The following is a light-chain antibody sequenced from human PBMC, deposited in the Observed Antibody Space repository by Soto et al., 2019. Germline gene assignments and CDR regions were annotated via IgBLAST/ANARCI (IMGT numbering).Light chain of an antibody. CDR2: DAS. CDR3: LQRSSWPRT. V-gene: IGKV3-11*01. CDR1: QSVSSY. J-gene: IGKJ1*01. Sequence: EIVLTQSPATLSLSPGEIATLSCRASQSVSSYLAWYQQKAGQAPRLLIYDASNRATGIPARFSGSGSGTDFSLTISRLKPEDFAVYYCLQRSSWPRTFGRGTKVEI.